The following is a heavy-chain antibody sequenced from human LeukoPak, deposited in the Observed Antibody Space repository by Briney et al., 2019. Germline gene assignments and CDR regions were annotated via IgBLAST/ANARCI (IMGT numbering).Heavy chain of an antibody. D-gene: IGHD3-22*01. V-gene: IGHV1-2*06. CDR1: GYTFTGYY. CDR2: INHNSGGT. J-gene: IGHJ5*02. Sequence: ASVKVSCKASGYTFTGYYMHWVRQAPGQGLEWMGRINHNSGGTNYAQKFQGRVTMTRDTSISTAYMELSRLRSDDTAVYYCARDFHYYYDSSGSDNWFDPWGQGTLVTVSS. CDR3: ARDFHYYYDSSGSDNWFDP.